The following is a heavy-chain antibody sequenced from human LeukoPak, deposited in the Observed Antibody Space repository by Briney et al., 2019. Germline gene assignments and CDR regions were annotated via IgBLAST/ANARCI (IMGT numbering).Heavy chain of an antibody. J-gene: IGHJ4*02. CDR1: GGSISSSSYY. CDR2: IYHSGST. Sequence: PSETLSLTCTVSGGSISSSSYYWGWIRQPPGKGLEWIGSIYHSGSTYYNPSLKSRVTISVDTSKNQFSLKLSSVTAADTAVYYCARASGSYKAIDYWGQGTLVTVSS. CDR3: ARASGSYKAIDY. V-gene: IGHV4-39*07. D-gene: IGHD1-26*01.